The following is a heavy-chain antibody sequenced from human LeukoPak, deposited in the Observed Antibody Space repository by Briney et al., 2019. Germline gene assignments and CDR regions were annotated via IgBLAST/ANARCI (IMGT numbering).Heavy chain of an antibody. CDR3: ARGYSVAGLFPH. J-gene: IGHJ1*01. CDR2: INHSGST. CDR1: GGSFSGYY. Sequence: SETLSLTCAVYGGSFSGYYWSWIRQPPGKGLEWIGEINHSGSTNYNPSLKSRVTISVDTSKNQFSLKLSSVTAADTAVYYCARGYSVAGLFPHWGQGTLVTVSS. V-gene: IGHV4-34*01. D-gene: IGHD6-19*01.